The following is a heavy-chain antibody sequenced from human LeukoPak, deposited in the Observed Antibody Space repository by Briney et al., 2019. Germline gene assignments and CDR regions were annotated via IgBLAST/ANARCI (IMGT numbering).Heavy chain of an antibody. V-gene: IGHV4-59*12. CDR2: IYYSGST. CDR3: ARRQPTIFGVVTPYYFDY. Sequence: SETLSLTCTVSGGSISGYYWSWIRQPPGRGLEWIGYIYYSGSTNYSPSLKSRATMSVDTSKNQFSLKLSSVTAADTAVYYCARRQPTIFGVVTPYYFDYWGQGTLVTVSS. D-gene: IGHD3-3*01. CDR1: GGSISGYY. J-gene: IGHJ4*02.